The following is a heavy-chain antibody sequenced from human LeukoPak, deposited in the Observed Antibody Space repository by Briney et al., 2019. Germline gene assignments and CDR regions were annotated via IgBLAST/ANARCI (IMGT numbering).Heavy chain of an antibody. J-gene: IGHJ6*02. CDR2: ISYDGSNK. CDR3: ARAAQLWEWDYYYGMDV. Sequence: HHGRSLTLSCAASGFTFSSYGMQWVRQAPGKGLEWVAVISYDGSNKYYADSVKGRFTISRDNSKNTLYLQMNSLRAEDTAVYYCARAAQLWEWDYYYGMDVWGQGTTVTVSS. V-gene: IGHV3-30*19. CDR1: GFTFSSYG. D-gene: IGHD5-18*01.